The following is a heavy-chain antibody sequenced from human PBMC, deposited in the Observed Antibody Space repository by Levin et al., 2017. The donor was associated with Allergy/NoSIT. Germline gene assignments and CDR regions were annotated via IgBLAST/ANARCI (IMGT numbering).Heavy chain of an antibody. Sequence: SQTLSLTCAVYGGSFSGYYWSWIRQPPGKGLEWVGEINHSGSTNYNPSLNSRVTISVDTSKNQFSLKLSSVTAADTAVYYCARVPYSSSWAYYFDYWGQGTLVTVSS. CDR3: ARVPYSSSWAYYFDY. D-gene: IGHD6-13*01. V-gene: IGHV4-34*01. J-gene: IGHJ4*02. CDR2: INHSGST. CDR1: GGSFSGYY.